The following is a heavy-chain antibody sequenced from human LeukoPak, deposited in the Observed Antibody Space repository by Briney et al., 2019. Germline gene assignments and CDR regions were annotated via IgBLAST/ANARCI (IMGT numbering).Heavy chain of an antibody. Sequence: GGSLRLSCAASGFTFIIDAMSWVRQAPGEGLEWVSAISGSGGSTYYADSVKGRFTISRDNSTNTLYLQMNSLRAEDTAVYYCASIPYYYDSRVDYWGQGTLVTVSS. V-gene: IGHV3-23*01. CDR1: GFTFIIDA. CDR2: ISGSGGST. D-gene: IGHD3-22*01. CDR3: ASIPYYYDSRVDY. J-gene: IGHJ4*02.